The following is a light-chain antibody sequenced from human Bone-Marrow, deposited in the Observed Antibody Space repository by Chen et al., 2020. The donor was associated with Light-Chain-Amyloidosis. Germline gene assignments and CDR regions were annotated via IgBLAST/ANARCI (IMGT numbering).Light chain of an antibody. CDR3: QQRSNWPT. J-gene: IGKJ2*01. CDR1: QSVSSY. V-gene: IGKV3-11*01. CDR2: EAS. Sequence: EIVLTQSPATLSLSPGERATLSCWASQSVSSYLAWDQRKPGQAPRLLIYEASNRATGIPARFSGSGGGTGFTLTISSLEPEDWAVYYCQQRSNWPTFGQGTKLEIK.